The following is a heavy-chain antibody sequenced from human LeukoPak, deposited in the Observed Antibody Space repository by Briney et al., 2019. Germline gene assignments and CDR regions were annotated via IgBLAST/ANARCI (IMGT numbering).Heavy chain of an antibody. CDR2: IDLNNDET. D-gene: IGHD3-9*01. Sequence: GASVRVSRKASGYTFTDYYIHWVRQAPGQGLEWMGWIDLNNDETFYAQNFQDRVTMTGDTSISTAYLELSSLRSDDTAVFYCARSYFDVLTNYYMWLAPWGQGGKASVSS. J-gene: IGHJ5*02. CDR3: ARSYFDVLTNYYMWLAP. V-gene: IGHV1-2*02. CDR1: GYTFTDYY.